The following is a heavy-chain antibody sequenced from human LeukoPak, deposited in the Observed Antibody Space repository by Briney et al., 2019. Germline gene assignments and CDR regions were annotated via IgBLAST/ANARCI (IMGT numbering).Heavy chain of an antibody. CDR2: IYYSGST. CDR3: ARRPRDSSSWNPFDY. CDR1: GGSISSSSYY. Sequence: PSETLSLTCTVSGGSISSSSYYWGWIRQPPGKGLEWIGSIYYSGSTYYNPSLKSRVTISVDTSKNQFSLKLSSVTAADTAVYYCARRPRDSSSWNPFDYWGQGTLVTVSS. D-gene: IGHD6-13*01. J-gene: IGHJ4*02. V-gene: IGHV4-39*01.